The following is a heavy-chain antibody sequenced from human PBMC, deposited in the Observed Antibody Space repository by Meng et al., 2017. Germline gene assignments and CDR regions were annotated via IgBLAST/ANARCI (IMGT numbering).Heavy chain of an antibody. Sequence: ASVKVSCKASGYTFTSYGISWVRQAPGQGLEWMEWISAYNGNTNYAQKLQGRVTMTTDTSTSTAYMELRSLRSDDTAVYYCARERISSGWYRRDGSEIDYWGQGTLVTVSS. CDR2: ISAYNGNT. D-gene: IGHD6-19*01. CDR3: ARERISSGWYRRDGSEIDY. CDR1: GYTFTSYG. V-gene: IGHV1-18*01. J-gene: IGHJ4*02.